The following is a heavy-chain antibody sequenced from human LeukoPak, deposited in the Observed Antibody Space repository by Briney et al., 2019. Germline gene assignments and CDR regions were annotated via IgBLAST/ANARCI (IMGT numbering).Heavy chain of an antibody. CDR2: ISGRTSTI. D-gene: IGHD3-16*01. CDR3: AKDLVYYFDY. Sequence: PGGSLRLSCAASGFTFSNYGMNWVRQAPGKGLEWVSYISGRTSTIYYADSVKGRFTISRDNSKNTLYLQMNSLRAEDTAVYYCAKDLVYYFDYWGQGTLVTVSS. V-gene: IGHV3-48*01. CDR1: GFTFSNYG. J-gene: IGHJ4*02.